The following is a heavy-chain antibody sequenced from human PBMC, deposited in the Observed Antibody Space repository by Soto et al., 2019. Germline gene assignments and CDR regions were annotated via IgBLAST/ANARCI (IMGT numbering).Heavy chain of an antibody. V-gene: IGHV3-48*03. CDR2: ISSSGSTI. D-gene: IGHD3-22*01. CDR3: ARSSTSYYDSSGYYFDY. CDR1: GFTFSSYE. Sequence: LRLSCAASGFTFSSYEMNWVRQARGKGLEWVSYISSSGSTIYYADSVKGRFTISRDNAKNSLYLQMNSLRAEDTAAYYCARSSTSYYDSSGYYFDYWGQGTLVTVSS. J-gene: IGHJ4*02.